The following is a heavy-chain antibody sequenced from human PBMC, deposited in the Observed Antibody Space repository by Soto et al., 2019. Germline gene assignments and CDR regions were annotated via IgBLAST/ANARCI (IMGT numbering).Heavy chain of an antibody. Sequence: ASVKVSCKASGYTFTSYYMHWVRQAPGQGLEWMGIINPSGGSTSYAQKFQGRVTMTRDTSTSTVYMELSSLRSEDTAVYYCARDPSYHYDSSGYTNWFDPWGQGTLVTVSS. V-gene: IGHV1-46*01. CDR2: INPSGGST. D-gene: IGHD3-22*01. CDR1: GYTFTSYY. J-gene: IGHJ5*02. CDR3: ARDPSYHYDSSGYTNWFDP.